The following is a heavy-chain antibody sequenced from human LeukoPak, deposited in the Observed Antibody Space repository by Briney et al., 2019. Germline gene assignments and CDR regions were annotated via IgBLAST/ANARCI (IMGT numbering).Heavy chain of an antibody. V-gene: IGHV3-33*01. CDR1: GFTFSYYG. J-gene: IGHJ4*02. CDR2: IWSDGVRE. Sequence: GGSLRLSCAASGFTFSYYGIHWVRQAPGKGLEWVAVIWSDGVREYYADSVKGRFTISRDNAKNSLYLQMNSLRAEDTAVYYCAREQYQLLSPACDYWGQGTLVTVSS. D-gene: IGHD2-2*01. CDR3: AREQYQLLSPACDY.